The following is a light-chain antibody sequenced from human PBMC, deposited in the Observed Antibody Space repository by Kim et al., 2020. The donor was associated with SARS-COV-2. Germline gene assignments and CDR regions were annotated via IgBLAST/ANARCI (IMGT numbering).Light chain of an antibody. CDR3: QAWDSSTFYV. J-gene: IGLJ6*01. CDR2: QDS. CDR1: KLGDKY. Sequence: SYELTQPTSVSVSPGQTASITCSGDKLGDKYACWYQQKPGQSPVLVIYQDSKRPSGIPERFSGSNSGNTATLTISGTQAMDEADYYCQAWDSSTFYVFGGGTKVTVL. V-gene: IGLV3-1*01.